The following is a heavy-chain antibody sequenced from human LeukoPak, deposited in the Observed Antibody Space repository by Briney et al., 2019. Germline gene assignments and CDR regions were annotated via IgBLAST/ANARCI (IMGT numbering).Heavy chain of an antibody. V-gene: IGHV4-59*01. CDR1: GGSLRNYY. Sequence: SETLSLTCTVSGGSLRNYYWSWIRQPPGKGLEWIGHIYYSGSTNYNVSLKSRVTISIDMCKNQFSLKLSSVTAADTAVYYCGRYQLPDFWGQGTLVTVSS. CDR2: IYYSGST. CDR3: GRYQLPDF. D-gene: IGHD1-7*01. J-gene: IGHJ4*02.